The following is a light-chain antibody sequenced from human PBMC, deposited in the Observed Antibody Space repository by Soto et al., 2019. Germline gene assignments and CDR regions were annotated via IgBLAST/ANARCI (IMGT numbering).Light chain of an antibody. CDR1: QSVSSN. CDR2: GAS. Sequence: EIVMTQSPATLSVSPGERATLSCRASQSVSSNLVWYQQRPGQAPRLLIYGASTRAAGIPARFSGSGSGTEFTLPISSLQSEDFAVYYCQQYNNWPLTFGQGTKVEIK. J-gene: IGKJ1*01. CDR3: QQYNNWPLT. V-gene: IGKV3-15*01.